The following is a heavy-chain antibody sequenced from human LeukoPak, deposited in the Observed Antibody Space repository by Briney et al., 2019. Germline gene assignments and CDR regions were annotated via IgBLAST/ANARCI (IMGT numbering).Heavy chain of an antibody. D-gene: IGHD4/OR15-4a*01. J-gene: IGHJ4*02. V-gene: IGHV4-39*01. CDR2: IYYSGST. CDR1: GGSISSSSYY. CDR3: ALDTIGARPNFDY. Sequence: PSETLSLTCTVSGGSISSSSYYWGWIRQPPGMGLEWIGDIYYSGSTYYNPSLKSRVTISVDTSKNQFSLNLSSVTAADTAVYYCALDTIGARPNFDYWGQGTLVTVSS.